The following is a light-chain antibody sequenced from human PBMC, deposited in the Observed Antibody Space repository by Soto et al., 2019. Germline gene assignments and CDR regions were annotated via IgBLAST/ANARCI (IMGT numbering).Light chain of an antibody. V-gene: IGKV1-5*03. CDR2: KAS. J-gene: IGKJ1*01. CDR1: QSISSW. CDR3: QQYNSYSWT. Sequence: DIQMTQSPSTLSASVGDRVTITCRASQSISSWLAWYQQKPGKAPKLLIYKASSLESGVPSRFSGSGSGTDVTLTISSLQPDDFATYYSQQYNSYSWTFGQGTKEEIK.